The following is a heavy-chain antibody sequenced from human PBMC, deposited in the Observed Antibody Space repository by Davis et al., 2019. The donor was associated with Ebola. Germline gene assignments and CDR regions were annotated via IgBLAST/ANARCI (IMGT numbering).Heavy chain of an antibody. Sequence: ASVKVSCKASGYTFTSYGISWVRQAPGQGLEWMGWISAYNGNTNYAQKLQGRVTMTTDTSTSTAYMELSSLRSEDTAVYYCAREGYCSSTSCRYYYYGMDVWGQGTTVTVSS. J-gene: IGHJ6*02. CDR1: GYTFTSYG. V-gene: IGHV1-18*01. CDR3: AREGYCSSTSCRYYYYGMDV. CDR2: ISAYNGNT. D-gene: IGHD2-2*01.